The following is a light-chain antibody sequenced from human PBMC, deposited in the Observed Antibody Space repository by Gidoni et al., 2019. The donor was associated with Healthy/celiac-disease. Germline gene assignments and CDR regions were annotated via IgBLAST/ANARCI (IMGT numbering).Light chain of an antibody. CDR3: QQYDNLPLT. CDR1: QDISNY. Sequence: DIQMTQSPSSRSASVGDRVTITCQASQDISNYLNWYQQKPGKAPKLLIYDASNLETGVTSRFSGSGSGTDFTFTISSLQPEDIATYYCQQYDNLPLTFXGXTKVXIK. V-gene: IGKV1-33*01. J-gene: IGKJ4*01. CDR2: DAS.